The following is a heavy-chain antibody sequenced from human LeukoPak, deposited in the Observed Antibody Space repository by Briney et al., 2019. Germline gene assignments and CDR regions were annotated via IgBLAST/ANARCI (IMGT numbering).Heavy chain of an antibody. Sequence: ASVKVSCKASGYTFTRYAMNWLRQAPGQGLEWMGWINPNTGNPTYAPAFTGRFVFSLDTSVSTAYLQISSLNTEDTAVYYCAIDQPVAGVSNFDSWGQGTLVTVSS. CDR1: GYTFTRYA. D-gene: IGHD6-19*01. CDR2: INPNTGNP. V-gene: IGHV7-4-1*02. CDR3: AIDQPVAGVSNFDS. J-gene: IGHJ4*02.